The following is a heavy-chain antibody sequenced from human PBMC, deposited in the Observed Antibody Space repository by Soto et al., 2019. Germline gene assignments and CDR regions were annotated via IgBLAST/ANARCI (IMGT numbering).Heavy chain of an antibody. J-gene: IGHJ4*02. CDR1: GSSIRSYY. CDR2: IYYSGST. CDR3: TRVGGYYGDYPNFDY. D-gene: IGHD4-17*01. V-gene: IGHV4-59*01. Sequence: PSETLSLTCSVSGSSIRSYYWSWIRHPPGKGLEWIGNIYYSGSTNYNPSLKGRVFISVDSSRRQLSLRLNSLTAADTAVYYCTRVGGYYGDYPNFDYWGQGALVTVSS.